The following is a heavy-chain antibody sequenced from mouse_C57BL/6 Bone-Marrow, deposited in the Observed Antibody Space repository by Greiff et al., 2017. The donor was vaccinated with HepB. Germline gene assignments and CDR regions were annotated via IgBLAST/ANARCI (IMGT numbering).Heavy chain of an antibody. CDR3: ASRRENYYAHYAMDY. J-gene: IGHJ4*01. CDR1: GFTFSDYG. CDR2: ISSGSSTI. D-gene: IGHD1-1*01. V-gene: IGHV5-17*01. Sequence: EVKVVESGGGLVKPGGSLKLSCAASGFTFSDYGMHWVRQAPEKGLEWVAYISSGSSTIYYADTVKGRFTIARDNAKNTLFLQMTSLRSEDTAMYYCASRRENYYAHYAMDYWGQGTSVTVSS.